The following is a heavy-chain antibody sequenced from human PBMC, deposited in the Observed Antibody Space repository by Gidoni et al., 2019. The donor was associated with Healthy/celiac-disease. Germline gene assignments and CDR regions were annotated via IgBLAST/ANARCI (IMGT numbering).Heavy chain of an antibody. V-gene: IGHV3-15*01. CDR2: IKSKTDGGTT. J-gene: IGHJ1*01. D-gene: IGHD3-22*01. Sequence: EVQLVESGGGLVKPGGSLRLSCAASGFPFSNAWMSWVRQAPGKGLEWVGRIKSKTDGGTTDYAAPVKGRFTISRDDSKNTLYLQMNSLKTEDTAVYYCTFYDSSGYYFQHWGQGTLVTVSS. CDR3: TFYDSSGYYFQH. CDR1: GFPFSNAW.